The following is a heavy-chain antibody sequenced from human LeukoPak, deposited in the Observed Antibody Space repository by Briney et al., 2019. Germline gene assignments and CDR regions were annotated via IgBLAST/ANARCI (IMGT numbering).Heavy chain of an antibody. CDR2: IYYSGST. CDR1: GGSISSGGYY. CDR3: AREPYSSGWQRYFDY. J-gene: IGHJ4*02. D-gene: IGHD6-19*01. V-gene: IGHV4-31*03. Sequence: SQTLSLTCTVSGGSISSGGYYWSWIRQHPGKGLEWIGYIYYSGSTYYNPSLKSRVTILVDTSKNQFSLKLSFVTAADTAVYYCAREPYSSGWQRYFDYWGQGTLVTVSS.